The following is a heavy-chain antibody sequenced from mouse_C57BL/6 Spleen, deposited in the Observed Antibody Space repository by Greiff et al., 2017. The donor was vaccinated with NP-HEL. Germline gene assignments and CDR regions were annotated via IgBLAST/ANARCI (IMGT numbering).Heavy chain of an antibody. CDR3: ARRRLITTVVANYAMDY. J-gene: IGHJ4*01. D-gene: IGHD1-1*01. V-gene: IGHV1-39*01. CDR1: GYSFTDYN. Sequence: EVKLMESGPELVKPGASVKISCKASGYSFTDYNMNWVKQSNGKSLEWIGVINPNYGTTSYNQKFKGKATLTVDQSSSTAYMQLNSLTSEDSAVYYCARRRLITTVVANYAMDYWGQGTSVTVSS. CDR2: INPNYGTT.